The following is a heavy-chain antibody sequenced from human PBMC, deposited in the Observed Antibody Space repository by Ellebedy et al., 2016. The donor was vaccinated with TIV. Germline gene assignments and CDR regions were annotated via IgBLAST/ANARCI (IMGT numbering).Heavy chain of an antibody. Sequence: ASVKVSCKASGYTFTSYGISWVRQAPGRGLEWMGWISAYNGNTNYAQKLQGRVTMTTDTSTSTAYMGLRSLRSDDTAVYYCARGDGWSSLVVVGNDAFDIWGQGTMVTVSS. J-gene: IGHJ3*02. CDR1: GYTFTSYG. CDR2: ISAYNGNT. D-gene: IGHD2-15*01. V-gene: IGHV1-18*01. CDR3: ARGDGWSSLVVVGNDAFDI.